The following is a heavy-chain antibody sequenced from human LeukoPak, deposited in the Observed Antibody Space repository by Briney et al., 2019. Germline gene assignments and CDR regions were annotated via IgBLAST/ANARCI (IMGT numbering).Heavy chain of an antibody. J-gene: IGHJ6*04. CDR3: AELGITMIGGV. D-gene: IGHD3-10*02. CDR2: ISGSGSTI. Sequence: GGSLRLSCAASGFTFSSYEMNWVRQAPGKGLEWVSYISGSGSTIYYADSVEGRFTISRDNAKNSLYLQMNSLRAEDTAVHYCAELGITMIGGVWGKGTTVTISS. CDR1: GFTFSSYE. V-gene: IGHV3-48*03.